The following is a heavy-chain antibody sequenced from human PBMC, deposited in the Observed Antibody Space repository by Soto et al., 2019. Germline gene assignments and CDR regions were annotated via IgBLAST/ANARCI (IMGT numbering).Heavy chain of an antibody. D-gene: IGHD1-1*01. CDR1: GFTISSNA. V-gene: IGHV3-23*01. CDR2: ISDRGDPT. J-gene: IGHJ4*02. Sequence: EVQLLEAGGGLVQPGGSLRLSCAASGFTISSNAMYWVRQAPGKGLEWVSVISDRGDPTHYADSLKVRFTISRDTSKNTLYLQLNALRADDTAVYYCAKYKHGTTSFDYWGQGTLVTVSS. CDR3: AKYKHGTTSFDY.